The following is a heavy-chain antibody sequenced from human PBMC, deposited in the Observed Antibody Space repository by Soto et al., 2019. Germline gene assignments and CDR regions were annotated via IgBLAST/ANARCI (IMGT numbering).Heavy chain of an antibody. V-gene: IGHV1-18*01. CDR3: ARDTLEYSSSSSAFDY. Sequence: ASVKVSCKASGYTFTSYGISWVRQAPGQGLEWIGWISAYNGNTNYAQKLQGRVTMTTDTSTSTAYMELRSLRSDDTAVYYCARDTLEYSSSSSAFDYWGQGTLVTVSS. CDR1: GYTFTSYG. CDR2: ISAYNGNT. D-gene: IGHD6-6*01. J-gene: IGHJ4*02.